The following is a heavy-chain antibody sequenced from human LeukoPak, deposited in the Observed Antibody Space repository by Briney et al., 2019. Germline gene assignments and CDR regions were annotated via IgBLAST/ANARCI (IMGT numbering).Heavy chain of an antibody. J-gene: IGHJ4*02. CDR2: INPSGGST. V-gene: IGHV1-46*01. D-gene: IGHD2-2*02. Sequence: ASVKVSCKASGYTFTSYYMHWVRQAPGQGLEWMGIINPSGGSTSYAQKFQGRVTMTRDTSTSTVYMELSSLRSEDTAVYYCAAFPAGYCSSTSCYSDYWGQGTLVTVSS. CDR1: GYTFTSYY. CDR3: AAFPAGYCSSTSCYSDY.